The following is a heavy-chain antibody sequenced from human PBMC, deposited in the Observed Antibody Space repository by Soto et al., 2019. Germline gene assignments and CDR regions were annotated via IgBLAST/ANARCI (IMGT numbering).Heavy chain of an antibody. CDR3: ARDLSGSWAK. CDR1: GFTFSTYT. CDR2: ISYDGNTK. V-gene: IGHV3-30*14. J-gene: IGHJ4*02. Sequence: QVQLVESGGGVVQPGRSLRLSCAASGFTFSTYTMHWVRQAPGKGLEWVAIISYDGNTKYYADSVKGRFTISRDNSKNTLYREMNTPRAEDTAVYYCARDLSGSWAKWGQGTLVTVSS. D-gene: IGHD1-26*01.